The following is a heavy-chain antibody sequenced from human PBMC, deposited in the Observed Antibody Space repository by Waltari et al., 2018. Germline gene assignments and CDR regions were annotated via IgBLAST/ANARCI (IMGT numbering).Heavy chain of an antibody. Sequence: QVQLLESGPRLVKPSDTLSLTCSVSGHAIKTYYCSWIRQSPGKGLEWIGYINHSGSTVYNPSLRSRATISVDTSKNQFSLKVTSVTAADTAVYYCARDSGMEHGLSSGSWFYYMDVWGKGTTVTVSS. CDR2: INHSGST. CDR1: GHAIKTYY. CDR3: ARDSGMEHGLSSGSWFYYMDV. D-gene: IGHD3-10*01. J-gene: IGHJ6*03. V-gene: IGHV4-59*01.